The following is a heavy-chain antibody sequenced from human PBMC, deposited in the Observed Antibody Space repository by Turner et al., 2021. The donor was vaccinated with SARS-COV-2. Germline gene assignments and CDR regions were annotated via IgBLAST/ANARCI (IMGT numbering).Heavy chain of an antibody. J-gene: IGHJ6*02. Sequence: LPLLESGPGLVQPSETLSITCTVSGVSISSSSYYWGWMRQPPGQGLAWSGNRYNSGSAKDNQALKSRGSISVDPYKNKCSVKLNSVTAADTAVYYCERLMDTAMDYYGTDVWGQGTTVTVSS. CDR1: GVSISSSSYY. D-gene: IGHD5-18*01. CDR3: ERLMDTAMDYYGTDV. CDR2: RYNSGSA. V-gene: IGHV4-39*01.